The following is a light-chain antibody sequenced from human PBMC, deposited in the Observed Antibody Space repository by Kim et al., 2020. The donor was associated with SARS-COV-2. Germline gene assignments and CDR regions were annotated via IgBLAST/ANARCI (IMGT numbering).Light chain of an antibody. V-gene: IGKV4-1*01. CDR3: QQYYSTPQT. CDR2: WAS. Sequence: IVMTQSPDSLAVSLGERATINCKSSQSVLFSSNNKNYLAWYQQKPGQPPKLLIYWASTRESRVPDRFSGSGSGTDFTLTISRLQAEDVAVYHCQQYYSTPQTFGQGTRLEIK. J-gene: IGKJ5*01. CDR1: QSVLFSSNNKNY.